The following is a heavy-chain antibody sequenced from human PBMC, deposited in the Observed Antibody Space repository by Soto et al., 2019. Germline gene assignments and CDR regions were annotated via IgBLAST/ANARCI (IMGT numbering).Heavy chain of an antibody. CDR2: TYYRSRWYN. J-gene: IGHJ6*03. CDR3: AGTTSHQWYYMDV. V-gene: IGHV6-1*01. D-gene: IGHD1-7*01. CDR1: GDSLSSNSAI. Sequence: SQTLSLTCAIFGDSLSSNSAIWNWFRQSPSRGLEWLARTYYRSRWYNDYAVSVRSRITVNPDTSKNQFSLQLTSVTPEDTAVYYCAGTTSHQWYYMDVWGKGTTVTVSS.